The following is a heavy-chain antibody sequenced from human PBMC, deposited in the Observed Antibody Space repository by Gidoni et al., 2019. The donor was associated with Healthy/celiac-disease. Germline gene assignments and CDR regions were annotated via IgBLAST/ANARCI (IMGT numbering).Heavy chain of an antibody. CDR1: GGSISRSSYY. CDR2: IYYSGST. Sequence: QLQLQASGPGLVKPSETLSLTCTVSGGSISRSSYYWGWIRQPPGKGLEWIGRIYYSGSTYYNPSLKSRVTISVDTSKNQFSLKLSSVPAADTAVYDCARHGPLGYCSSTSCREAVDYWGQGTLVTVSS. J-gene: IGHJ4*02. CDR3: ARHGPLGYCSSTSCREAVDY. V-gene: IGHV4-39*01. D-gene: IGHD2-2*01.